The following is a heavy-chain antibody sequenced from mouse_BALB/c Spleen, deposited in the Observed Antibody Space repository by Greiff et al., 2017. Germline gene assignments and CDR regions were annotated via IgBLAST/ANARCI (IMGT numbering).Heavy chain of an antibody. CDR1: GFTFSSFG. D-gene: IGHD1-2*01. V-gene: IGHV5-17*02. CDR2: ISSGSSTI. Sequence: DVQLVESGGGLVQPGGSRKLSCAASGFTFSSFGMHWVRQAPEKGLEWVAYISSGSSTIYYADTVKGRFTISRDNPKNTLFLQMTRLRSEDTAMYYCARSTFITTDYYAMDYWGQGTSVTVSS. CDR3: ARSTFITTDYYAMDY. J-gene: IGHJ4*01.